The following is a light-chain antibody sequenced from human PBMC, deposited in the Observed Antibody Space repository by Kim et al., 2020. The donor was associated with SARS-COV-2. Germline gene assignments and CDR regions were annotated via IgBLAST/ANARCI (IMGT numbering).Light chain of an antibody. CDR1: QSVLYSSNNKNY. CDR2: WAS. J-gene: IGKJ3*01. CDR3: HQYYRAPRT. V-gene: IGKV4-1*01. Sequence: ATINCKSSQSVLYSSNNKNYLAWYQQKPGQPPKLLIYWASTRESGVPDLFSGSGSGTDFTLTISNLQAEDVAVYYCHQYYRAPRTFGPGTKVDIK.